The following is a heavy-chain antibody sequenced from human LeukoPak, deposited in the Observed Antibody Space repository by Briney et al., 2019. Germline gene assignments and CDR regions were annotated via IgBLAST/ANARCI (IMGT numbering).Heavy chain of an antibody. J-gene: IGHJ3*02. CDR3: ARGVRRRPDAFDI. Sequence: PGGSLRLSCIASGFTFSSYAMNWVRQAPGKGLEWVANIKQDGSEKYYVDSVKGRFTISRDNAKNSLYLQMNSLRAEDTAVYYCARGVRRRPDAFDIWGQGTMVTVSS. CDR2: IKQDGSEK. D-gene: IGHD6-25*01. V-gene: IGHV3-7*01. CDR1: GFTFSSYA.